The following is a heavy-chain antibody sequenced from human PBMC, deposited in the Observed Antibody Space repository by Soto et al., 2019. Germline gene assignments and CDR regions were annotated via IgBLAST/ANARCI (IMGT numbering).Heavy chain of an antibody. CDR1: GHTFSSYG. J-gene: IGHJ6*02. CDR3: ATTTSTYYGMDV. Sequence: QVQLVQSGAEVKKPGASVKVSCKASGHTFSSYGFSWVRQAPGQGLEWMGWISAYNGNTNYAQNVQGRVTLTTDTSTRTAYMDLRSLRSDDTAVHYCATTTSTYYGMDVWGQGTTVTVSS. V-gene: IGHV1-18*01. D-gene: IGHD1-1*01. CDR2: ISAYNGNT.